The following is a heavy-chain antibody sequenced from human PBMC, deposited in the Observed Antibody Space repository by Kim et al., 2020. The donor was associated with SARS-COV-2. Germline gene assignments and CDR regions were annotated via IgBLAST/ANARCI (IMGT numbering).Heavy chain of an antibody. CDR3: ARHDWFDP. Sequence: DASTYYADSVKGRFTISRDNFKKTVYLQMKRLRAEDTAVYYCARHDWFDPWGQGTLVTVSS. V-gene: IGHV3-53*01. CDR2: DAST. J-gene: IGHJ5*02.